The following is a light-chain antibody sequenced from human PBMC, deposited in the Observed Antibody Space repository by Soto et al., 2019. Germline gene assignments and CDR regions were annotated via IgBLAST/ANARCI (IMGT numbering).Light chain of an antibody. J-gene: IGKJ1*01. V-gene: IGKV3-20*01. Sequence: IVLTQSPGTLSLSPGERATLSCRASQSVSSYLAWYQQRPGQAPRLLIYDASNRATGIPARFSGSGSGTDFTLTISILEPEDFAVYYCQQYGSSPPWTFGQGTKVDIK. CDR1: QSVSSY. CDR2: DAS. CDR3: QQYGSSPPWT.